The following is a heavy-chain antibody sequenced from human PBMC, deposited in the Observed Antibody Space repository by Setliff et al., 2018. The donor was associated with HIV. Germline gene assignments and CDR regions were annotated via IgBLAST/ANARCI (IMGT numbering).Heavy chain of an antibody. D-gene: IGHD2-2*01. CDR3: GRGRRSTSSYYYYYYMDV. V-gene: IGHV4-59*01. CDR2: IYYSGST. CDR1: GGSISSYY. J-gene: IGHJ6*03. Sequence: PSETLSLTCTVSGGSISSYYWSWIRQPPGKGLEWIGYIYYSGSTNYNPSLKSRVTISVDTSKNQFSLKLSSVTAADTAVYYCGRGRRSTSSYYYYYYMDVWGKGTTVTVSS.